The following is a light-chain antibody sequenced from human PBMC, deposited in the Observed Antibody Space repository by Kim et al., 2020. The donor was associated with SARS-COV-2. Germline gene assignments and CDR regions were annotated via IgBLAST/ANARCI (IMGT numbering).Light chain of an antibody. CDR3: QLWDIGSDHPV. Sequence: APGKKAPVTGGGSDIGSKSVNWYQQKPGQAPLMVINYDDVRPSGIPERFSGSKSGDTATLTISTVDAGDEADYYCQLWDIGSDHPVFGGGTQLTVL. V-gene: IGLV3-21*01. CDR1: DIGSKS. J-gene: IGLJ3*02. CDR2: YDD.